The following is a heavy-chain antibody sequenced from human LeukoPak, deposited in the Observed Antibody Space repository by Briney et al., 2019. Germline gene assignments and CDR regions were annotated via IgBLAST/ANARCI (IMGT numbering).Heavy chain of an antibody. D-gene: IGHD2-15*01. CDR2: ISSNGGST. J-gene: IGHJ4*02. CDR3: ARGPHLPVRYCSGGSCYGALDY. V-gene: IGHV3-64*01. Sequence: PGGSLRLSFAASGFTFSVYAMHWVRQAPGKGLEYVSAISSNGGSTYYANSVKGRFTISRDNSKNTLYLQMGSLRTEDMAVYYCARGPHLPVRYCSGGSCYGALDYWGQGTLVTVSS. CDR1: GFTFSVYA.